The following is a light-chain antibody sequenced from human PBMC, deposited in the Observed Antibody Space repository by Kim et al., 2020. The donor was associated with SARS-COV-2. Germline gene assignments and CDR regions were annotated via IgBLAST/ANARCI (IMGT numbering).Light chain of an antibody. J-gene: IGLJ3*02. V-gene: IGLV10-54*04. CDR2: RNN. CDR3: SAWDSSLNAWV. Sequence: QAGLTQPPSVSKGLRQTATLTCTGNNNNVGNQGAAWLQQHQGHPPKLLSYRNNNRPSGISERFSASRSGDTASLTITGLQPEDETDYYRSAWDSSLNAWVFGGGTQLTVL. CDR1: NNNVGNQG.